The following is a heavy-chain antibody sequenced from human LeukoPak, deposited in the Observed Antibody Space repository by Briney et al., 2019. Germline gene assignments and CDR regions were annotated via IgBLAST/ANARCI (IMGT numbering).Heavy chain of an antibody. CDR3: AAGVKRGYSGYDGGYYYYYMDV. CDR2: IYYSGST. D-gene: IGHD5-12*01. CDR1: GGSISSGGYY. Sequence: SETLSLTCTVSGGSISSGGYYWSWIRQPPGKGLEWIGYIYYSGSTNYNPSLKSRVTISVDTSKNQFSLKLSSVTAADTAVYYCAAGVKRGYSGYDGGYYYYYMDVWGKGTTVTVSS. J-gene: IGHJ6*03. V-gene: IGHV4-61*08.